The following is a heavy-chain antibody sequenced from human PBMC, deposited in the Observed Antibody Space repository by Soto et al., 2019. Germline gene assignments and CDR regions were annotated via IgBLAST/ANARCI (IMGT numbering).Heavy chain of an antibody. D-gene: IGHD6-6*01. V-gene: IGHV4-59*01. CDR3: ARASVLPYYYDGMDV. CDR1: GGSISSYY. J-gene: IGHJ6*02. Sequence: QVQLQESGPGLVKPSETLSLTCTVSGGSISSYYWSWIRQPPGKGLEWIGYIYYSGSTNYNPSLKGRATIPLAPSKNQFSLQLSSVTAADTAVYYCARASVLPYYYDGMDVWGQGTTVTVSS. CDR2: IYYSGST.